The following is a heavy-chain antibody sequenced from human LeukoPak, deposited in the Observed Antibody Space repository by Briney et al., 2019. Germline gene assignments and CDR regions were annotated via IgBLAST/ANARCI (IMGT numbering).Heavy chain of an antibody. CDR1: GGSISSYY. J-gene: IGHJ6*02. Sequence: PSETLSLTCTVSGGSISSYYWSWIRQPPGKGLEWIGYIYYSGSTNYNPSLKSRVTISVDTSKNQFSLKLSSVTAADTAVYYYARHYYYYGMDVWGQGTTVTVSS. CDR2: IYYSGST. CDR3: ARHYYYYGMDV. V-gene: IGHV4-59*08.